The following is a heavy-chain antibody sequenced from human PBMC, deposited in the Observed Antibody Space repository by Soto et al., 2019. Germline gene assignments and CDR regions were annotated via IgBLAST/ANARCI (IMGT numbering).Heavy chain of an antibody. CDR1: GGSISSGGYY. CDR2: IYHSGTT. V-gene: IGHV4-31*03. J-gene: IGHJ5*02. Sequence: PSETLSLTCTVSGGSISSGGYYWSWIRQHPGKGLEWIGYIYHSGTTYYNPSLKSRVAISVDTSKNQFSLKLTSVTAADTAVYYCARDRGSELLGWYDPLRRGTLGIVYS. CDR3: ARDRGSELLGWYDP. D-gene: IGHD2-15*01.